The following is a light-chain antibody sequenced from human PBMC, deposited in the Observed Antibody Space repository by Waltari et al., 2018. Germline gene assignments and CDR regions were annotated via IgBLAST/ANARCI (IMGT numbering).Light chain of an antibody. J-gene: IGKJ1*01. CDR1: QSISTF. V-gene: IGKV1-39*01. Sequence: DIQMTQSPSSLSASVGDRVTITCRATQSISTFLNWYQQKPGKAPNLLIYAASSLQSGVPSRFSGSGSWTDFTLTINNLQPEDFATYYCQQSYNTPWTFGQGTKVEIK. CDR3: QQSYNTPWT. CDR2: AAS.